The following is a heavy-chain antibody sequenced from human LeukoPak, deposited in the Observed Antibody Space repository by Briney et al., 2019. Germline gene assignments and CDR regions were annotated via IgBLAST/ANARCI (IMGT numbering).Heavy chain of an antibody. CDR2: IYYSGST. Sequence: SETLSLTCTVSGGSIGSYYWSWLREPPGKGLEWIGYIYYSGSTNYNPSFKSRVNISVDTSKNQFSLKLSSVTDADTAMYYCTKTSGTDSKYSRYYYYGMDVWGQGTTVTVSS. J-gene: IGHJ6*02. CDR3: TKTSGTDSKYSRYYYYGMDV. CDR1: GGSIGSYY. V-gene: IGHV4-59*01. D-gene: IGHD3-10*01.